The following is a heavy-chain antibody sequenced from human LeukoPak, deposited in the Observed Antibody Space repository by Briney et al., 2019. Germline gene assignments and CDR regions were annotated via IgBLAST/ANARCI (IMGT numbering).Heavy chain of an antibody. Sequence: GGSLRLSCAASGFTFSSCWMSWVRQTPGKGLEWVANIKQDGSEKYYVDSVKGRFTISRDNAKNSLYLQMNSLRAEDTAVYYCARSVVVNFDYWGQGTLVTVSS. J-gene: IGHJ4*02. CDR1: GFTFSSCW. CDR3: ARSVVVNFDY. CDR2: IKQDGSEK. D-gene: IGHD3-22*01. V-gene: IGHV3-7*01.